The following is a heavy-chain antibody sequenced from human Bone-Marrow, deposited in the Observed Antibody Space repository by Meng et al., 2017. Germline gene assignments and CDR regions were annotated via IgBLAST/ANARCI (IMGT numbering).Heavy chain of an antibody. CDR3: ARRLADYPSTGYCDYFDY. CDR2: IYWDDDK. V-gene: IGHV2-5*02. CDR1: GFSLTTGGGG. J-gene: IGHJ4*02. Sequence: SGPTLVKPTQTLTLTCTFSGFSLTTGGGGGGWSRQPPGKALEWLAVIYWDDDKRYRPSLKSRLAITKDTSRNQVVLTMTNLDPVDTATYYCARRLADYPSTGYCDYFDYWGQGNLVTVSS. D-gene: IGHD3-22*01.